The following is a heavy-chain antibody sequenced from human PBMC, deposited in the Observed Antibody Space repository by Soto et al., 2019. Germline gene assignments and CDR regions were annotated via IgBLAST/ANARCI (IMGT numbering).Heavy chain of an antibody. V-gene: IGHV4-30-2*01. Sequence: PAETLSLTCTVSGGSISSGGYPWSWIRQPPGKGVELVGDIYPTGTTYYNPSLRNRVTISIDTSQNQFSLQLTSITAADTAVYYCARAPPGLAPRWGXWGHGTTVTVS. J-gene: IGHJ6*02. CDR2: IYPTGTT. CDR1: GGSISSGGYP. CDR3: ARAPPGLAPRWGX. D-gene: IGHD3-16*01.